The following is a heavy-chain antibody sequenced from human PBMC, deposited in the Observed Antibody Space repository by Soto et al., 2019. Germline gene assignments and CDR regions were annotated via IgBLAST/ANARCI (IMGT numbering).Heavy chain of an antibody. Sequence: QVHLVQSGAEVKKPGASVKVSCKASGYTFTSYGITWVRQAPGKGLEWMEWISAHNGNTDYAQKLQGRVIVTRDTSTSTAYMELRRLRSDDTAVYYCARGKYGDYWGQGALVTVSS. J-gene: IGHJ4*02. D-gene: IGHD2-2*01. CDR2: ISAHNGNT. CDR1: GYTFTSYG. V-gene: IGHV1-18*01. CDR3: ARGKYGDY.